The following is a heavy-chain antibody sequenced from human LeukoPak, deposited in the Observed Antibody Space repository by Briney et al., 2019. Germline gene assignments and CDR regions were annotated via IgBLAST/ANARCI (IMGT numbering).Heavy chain of an antibody. V-gene: IGHV4-34*01. D-gene: IGHD3-10*01. J-gene: IGHJ5*02. CDR2: INHSGST. CDR1: GGSFSGYY. Sequence: SETLSLTCAVYGGSFSGYYWSWIRQPPGKGLEWIGEINHSGSTNYNPSLKSRVTISVDTSKNQFSLKLSSVTAADTAVYYCARGQYGSGSCYWFDPWGQGTLVTVSS. CDR3: ARGQYGSGSCYWFDP.